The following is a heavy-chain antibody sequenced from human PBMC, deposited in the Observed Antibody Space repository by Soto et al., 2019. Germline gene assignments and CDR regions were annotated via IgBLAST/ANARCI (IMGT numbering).Heavy chain of an antibody. CDR1: GGTFSSYA. J-gene: IGHJ6*02. Sequence: QVQLVQSGAEVKKPGSSVKVSCKASGGTFSSYAISWVRQAPGQGLEWMGGIIPIFGTANYAQKFQGRVTITADESTSTAYMELSSLRSEDTAVYYCARARPPIFGLYYYYGMDVWGQGTTVTVSS. CDR3: ARARPPIFGLYYYYGMDV. V-gene: IGHV1-69*01. CDR2: IIPIFGTA. D-gene: IGHD3-3*01.